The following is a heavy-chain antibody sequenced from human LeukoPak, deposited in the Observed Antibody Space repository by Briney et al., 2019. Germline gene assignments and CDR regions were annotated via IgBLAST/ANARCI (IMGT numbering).Heavy chain of an antibody. CDR2: IYYSSGST. CDR1: GDSISSSTYY. CDR3: ARGRVHYDSSGYSFPGVCYFDY. Sequence: SETLSLTCTVSGDSISSSTYYWGWIRQPPGKGLEWIGTIYYSSGSTYYNPSLKSRVTISVDTSKNQFSLKLSSVTAADTAVYYCARGRVHYDSSGYSFPGVCYFDYWGQGTLVTVSS. D-gene: IGHD3-22*01. J-gene: IGHJ4*02. V-gene: IGHV4-39*07.